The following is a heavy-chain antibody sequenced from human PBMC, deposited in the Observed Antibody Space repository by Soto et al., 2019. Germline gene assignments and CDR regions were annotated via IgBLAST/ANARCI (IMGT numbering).Heavy chain of an antibody. Sequence: PGGSLRLSCAASGFPFDAHGMAWVRQSPGKGLQWVSSINVSGALTYYIESVKGRFTISRDNSEHTLYLQMNNLEADDTAIYYCLKDSQWLETYFHSWGPGRMVTVSS. CDR3: LKDSQWLETYFHS. D-gene: IGHD6-19*01. CDR2: INVSGALT. CDR1: GFPFDAHG. J-gene: IGHJ4*02. V-gene: IGHV3-23*01.